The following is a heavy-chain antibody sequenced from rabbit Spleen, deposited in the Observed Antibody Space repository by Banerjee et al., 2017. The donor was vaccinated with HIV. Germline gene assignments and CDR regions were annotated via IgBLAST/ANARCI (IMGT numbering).Heavy chain of an antibody. CDR3: ARAGAVGGGVGYGALDL. Sequence: QEQLMESGGGLVKPEGSLKLSCTASGFSFSFSSYMCWVRQAPGKGPEWIACIYTKSTGSTYYASWAKGRFTISKTSSTTVTLQMTSLTAADTATYFCARAGAVGGGVGYGALDLWGPGTLVTVS. V-gene: IGHV1S45*01. D-gene: IGHD3-1*01. CDR1: GFSFSFSSY. CDR2: IYTKSTGST. J-gene: IGHJ2*01.